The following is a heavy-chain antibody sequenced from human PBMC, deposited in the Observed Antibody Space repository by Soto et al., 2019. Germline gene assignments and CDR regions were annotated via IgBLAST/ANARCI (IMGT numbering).Heavy chain of an antibody. CDR2: VYYSGST. CDR1: GDSLSSSSSYY. D-gene: IGHD3-3*01. J-gene: IGHJ6*03. Sequence: QPQLQESGPGLVKPSETLSLSCAVSGDSLSSSSSYYWGWIRQPPGKGLEWIANVYYSGSTYYNPSLKSRVTLSLETSKNEVSLRLRSVTAADTAVYYCARIKIVGVLTYYMDVWGKGTPITVSS. CDR3: ARIKIVGVLTYYMDV. V-gene: IGHV4-39*01.